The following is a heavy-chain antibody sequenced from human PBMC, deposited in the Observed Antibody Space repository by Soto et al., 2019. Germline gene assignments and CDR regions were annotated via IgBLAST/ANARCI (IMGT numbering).Heavy chain of an antibody. V-gene: IGHV4-39*01. D-gene: IGHD3-10*01. CDR1: GGSTSSSSSY. Sequence: PSETLSLTCTVSGGSTSSSSSYWGWIRQPPGKGLEWVGSIYYLGNTYYNPSLGSRVTISVDTSKNQFSLKLSSVTAADTAVYYCASRGSGSYTFDYWGQGTLVTVSS. CDR2: IYYLGNT. J-gene: IGHJ4*02. CDR3: ASRGSGSYTFDY.